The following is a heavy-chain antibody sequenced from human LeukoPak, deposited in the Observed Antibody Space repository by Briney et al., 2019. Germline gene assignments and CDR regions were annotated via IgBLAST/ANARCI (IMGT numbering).Heavy chain of an antibody. CDR2: IYTTGST. CDR3: ARVEEGYGSGRRGNFYYYYMDV. J-gene: IGHJ6*03. D-gene: IGHD3-10*01. Sequence: SQTLSLTCNVSGGSISSGSYYWSWIRQPAGKGLEWIGRIYTTGSTYYNPSLKSRVTMSVDTSKNQFSLKLSSVTTADTAVYYCARVEEGYGSGRRGNFYYYYMDVWGKGTTVTISS. V-gene: IGHV4-61*02. CDR1: GGSISSGSYY.